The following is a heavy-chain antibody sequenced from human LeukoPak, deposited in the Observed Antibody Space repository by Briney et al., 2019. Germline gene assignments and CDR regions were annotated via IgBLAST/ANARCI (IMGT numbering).Heavy chain of an antibody. D-gene: IGHD3-10*01. V-gene: IGHV4-4*07. CDR2: ICTGGST. CDR1: GGSISSYY. CDR3: ARDRVAVVRGAWYFDL. Sequence: SETLSLTCTVSGGSISSYYWSWIRQPARKGLEWIGRICTGGSTNYNPSLKSRVTMSVDTSKNQFSLKLSSVAAADPAVYYCARDRVAVVRGAWYFDLWGRGTLVTVSS. J-gene: IGHJ2*01.